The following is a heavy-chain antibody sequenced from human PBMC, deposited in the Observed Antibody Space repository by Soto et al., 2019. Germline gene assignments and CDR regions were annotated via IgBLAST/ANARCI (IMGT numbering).Heavy chain of an antibody. CDR1: GYTFTSYG. CDR2: ISAYNGNT. J-gene: IGHJ3*02. D-gene: IGHD3-22*01. Sequence: ASVKVSCKASGYTFTSYGISWVRQAPGQGLEWMGWISAYNGNTNYAQKLQGRVTMTTDTSTSTAYMELRSLRSDDTAVYYCARDQNYYDSSGSITPRGAFDIWGQGTMVTVSS. V-gene: IGHV1-18*01. CDR3: ARDQNYYDSSGSITPRGAFDI.